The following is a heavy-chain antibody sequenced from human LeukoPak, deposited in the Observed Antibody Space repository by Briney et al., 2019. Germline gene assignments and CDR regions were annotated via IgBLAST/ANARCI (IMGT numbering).Heavy chain of an antibody. V-gene: IGHV4-61*05. CDR3: AREVAGAFWFDP. CDR1: GDSISSSSYY. D-gene: IGHD3-10*01. CDR2: IYYSGST. Sequence: SETLSLTCTVSGDSISSSSYYWGWIRQPPGKGLEWIGYIYYSGSTNYNPSLKSRVTISVDTSKNQFSLKLSSVTAADTAVYYCAREVAGAFWFDPWGQGTLVTVSS. J-gene: IGHJ5*02.